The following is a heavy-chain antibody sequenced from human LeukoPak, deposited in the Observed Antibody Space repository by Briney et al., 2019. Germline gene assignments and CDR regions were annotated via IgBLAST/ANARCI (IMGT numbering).Heavy chain of an antibody. CDR1: GGSFSDYY. CDR2: INHSGST. D-gene: IGHD1-14*01. Sequence: SETLSLTCAVYGGSFSDYYWIWIRQPPGKGLEWIGEINHSGSTNYNPSLKSRVTLSVGTSKSQFSLSLSSVTAADTAVYYCARAHATRNPTGPGNDYWGQGTLVTVSS. V-gene: IGHV4-34*01. CDR3: ARAHATRNPTGPGNDY. J-gene: IGHJ4*02.